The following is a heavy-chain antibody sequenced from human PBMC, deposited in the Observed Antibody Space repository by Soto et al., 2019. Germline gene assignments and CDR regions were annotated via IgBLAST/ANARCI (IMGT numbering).Heavy chain of an antibody. D-gene: IGHD6-13*01. CDR1: GFTFTHYG. J-gene: IGHJ4*02. V-gene: IGHV1-18*01. Sequence: GASVKVSFKTSGFTFTHYGIRWVRQAPGQGLEWMGWISAYNGATNYAQKFQDRLTMTTDASTSTAYMELRSLRSDDTAVYFCARASNASNWDYWGQGTLVTVSS. CDR3: ARASNASNWDY. CDR2: ISAYNGAT.